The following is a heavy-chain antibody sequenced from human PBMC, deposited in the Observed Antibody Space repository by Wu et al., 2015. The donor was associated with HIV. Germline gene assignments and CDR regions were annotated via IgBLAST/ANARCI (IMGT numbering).Heavy chain of an antibody. CDR1: GYTFTGDY. J-gene: IGHJ4*01. CDR3: ARVLAGWGTTQEIAKIFDY. D-gene: IGHD1-1*01. V-gene: IGHV1-2*02. Sequence: QVQLVQSGAEVKKPGASMKVSCKASGYTFTGDYIHWVRLAPGQGLEWMGYINPNSGATNYAQRFQGRVTMTRDASINTTYMELTRLRSDDTAVYYCARVLAGWGTTQEIAKIFDYWADGTAGRPSP. CDR2: INPNSGAT.